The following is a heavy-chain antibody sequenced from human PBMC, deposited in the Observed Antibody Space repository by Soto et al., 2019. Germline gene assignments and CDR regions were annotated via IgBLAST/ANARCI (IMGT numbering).Heavy chain of an antibody. Sequence: PGESLKISCKGSGYSFTNYWIGWVRQMPGKGLEWMGIIYPGDSDTRYSPSFQGQVTISADKSISTAYLQWSSLKASDTALYYCARVTYYYGSTNLGAHDYWGQGTLVTVSS. J-gene: IGHJ4*02. CDR2: IYPGDSDT. V-gene: IGHV5-51*01. D-gene: IGHD3-10*01. CDR1: GYSFTNYW. CDR3: ARVTYYYGSTNLGAHDY.